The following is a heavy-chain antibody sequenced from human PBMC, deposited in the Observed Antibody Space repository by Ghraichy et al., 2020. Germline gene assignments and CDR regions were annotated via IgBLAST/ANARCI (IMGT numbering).Heavy chain of an antibody. CDR3: ARASGMTTVGY. V-gene: IGHV4-34*01. CDR2: INHSGST. J-gene: IGHJ4*02. Sequence: SETLSLTCAVYGGSFSGYYWSWIRQPPGKGLEWIGEINHSGSTNYNPSLKSRVTISVDTSKNQFSLKLSSVTAADTAVYYCARASGMTTVGYWGQGTLVTVSS. CDR1: GGSFSGYY. D-gene: IGHD4-11*01.